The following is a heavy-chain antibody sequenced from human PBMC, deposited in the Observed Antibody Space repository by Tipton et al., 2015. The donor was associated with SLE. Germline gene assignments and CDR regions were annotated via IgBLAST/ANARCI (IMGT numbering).Heavy chain of an antibody. CDR3: ARGMRWPYYFDY. CDR2: INHSGST. CDR1: GGSFSGYY. Sequence: TLSLTCAVYGGSFSGYYWSWIRQPPGKGLEWIGEINHSGSTNYNPSLKSRVTISVDTSKNQFSLKLSSVTAADTAVYYCARGMRWPYYFDYWGQGTLVTVSS. J-gene: IGHJ4*02. D-gene: IGHD4-23*01. V-gene: IGHV4-34*01.